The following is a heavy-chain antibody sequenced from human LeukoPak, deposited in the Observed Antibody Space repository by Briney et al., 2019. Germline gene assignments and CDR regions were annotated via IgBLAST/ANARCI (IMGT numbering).Heavy chain of an antibody. J-gene: IGHJ5*01. CDR1: GFPFSRFS. Sequence: PGGSLRLSCAASGFPFSRFSMNWVPQAPGKGLEGVSYISSSSSTIYYADSVKGRFTISRDNAKNSLYLQMNSLRAEDTPVRDCPRDRAAGWFDPLGPGTLVTGSS. V-gene: IGHV3-48*01. CDR3: PRDRAAGWFDP. CDR2: ISSSSSTI. D-gene: IGHD6-13*01.